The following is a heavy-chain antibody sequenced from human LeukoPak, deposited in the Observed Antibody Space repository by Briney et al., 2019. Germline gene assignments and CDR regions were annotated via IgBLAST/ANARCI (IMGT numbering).Heavy chain of an antibody. D-gene: IGHD1-26*01. J-gene: IGHJ4*02. V-gene: IGHV3-21*01. CDR2: ISSSSSYI. CDR3: ARRPWGKEDTKEFDY. CDR1: GFTFSSYS. Sequence: PGGSLRLSCAASGFTFSSYSMNWVRQAPGKGLEWVSSISSSSSYIYYADSVKGRFTISRDNAKNSLYLQMNSPRAEDTAVYYCARRPWGKEDTKEFDYWGQGTLVTVSS.